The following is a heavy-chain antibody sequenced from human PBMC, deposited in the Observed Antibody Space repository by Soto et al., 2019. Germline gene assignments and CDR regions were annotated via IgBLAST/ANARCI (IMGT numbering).Heavy chain of an antibody. J-gene: IGHJ5*02. CDR1: GGSISSSNW. Sequence: QVQLQESGPGLVKPSGTLSLTCAVSGGSISSSNWWSWVRQPPGKGLEWIGEIYHNGSTNYNPSLKSRVTISVHKSKNKFPLKLSSVTAADTAVYYCARGPDIVATITAYWFDPWGQGTLVTVSS. D-gene: IGHD5-12*01. CDR3: ARGPDIVATITAYWFDP. CDR2: IYHNGST. V-gene: IGHV4-4*02.